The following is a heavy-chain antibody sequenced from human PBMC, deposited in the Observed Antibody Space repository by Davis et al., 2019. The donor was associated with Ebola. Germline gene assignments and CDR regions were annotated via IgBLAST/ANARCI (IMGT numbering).Heavy chain of an antibody. CDR1: GYTFSGYY. CDR2: INPNSGGS. J-gene: IGHJ4*02. CDR3: AREGGDGYNIKLDY. Sequence: ASVKVSCKASGYTFSGYYMHWVRQAPGQGLEWMGWINPNSGGSNYAQKFQGRVTMTRDTSISTAYMELSRLRSDDTAVYYCAREGGDGYNIKLDYWGQGTLVTVSS. D-gene: IGHD5-24*01. V-gene: IGHV1-2*02.